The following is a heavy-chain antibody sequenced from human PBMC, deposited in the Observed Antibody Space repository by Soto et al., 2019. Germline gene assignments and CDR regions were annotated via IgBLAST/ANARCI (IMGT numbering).Heavy chain of an antibody. CDR3: ARDGGGYCSGGSCYWFDP. CDR2: IYYSGST. CDR1: GGSISSGGYY. Sequence: SETLSLTCTVSGGSISSGGYYWSWIRQPPGKGLEWIGYIYYSGSTYYNPSLKSRVTISVDTSKNQFSLKLSSVTAADTAVYYCARDGGGYCSGGSCYWFDPWGQGTLVTVSS. V-gene: IGHV4-30-4*01. D-gene: IGHD2-15*01. J-gene: IGHJ5*02.